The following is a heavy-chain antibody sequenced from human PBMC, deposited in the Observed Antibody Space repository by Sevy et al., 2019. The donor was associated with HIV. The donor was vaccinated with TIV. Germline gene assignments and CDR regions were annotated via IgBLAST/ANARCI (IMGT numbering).Heavy chain of an antibody. V-gene: IGHV3-9*01. CDR2: ISWNSGSI. J-gene: IGHJ4*02. Sequence: GGSLRLSCAASGFTFDDYAMHWVRQAPGKGLEWVSGISWNSGSIGYADSVKGRFTISRDNAKNSLYLQMNSLRAEDTALYYCAKAYCGGDCSNLYYFDYWGQGTLVTVSS. D-gene: IGHD2-21*02. CDR1: GFTFDDYA. CDR3: AKAYCGGDCSNLYYFDY.